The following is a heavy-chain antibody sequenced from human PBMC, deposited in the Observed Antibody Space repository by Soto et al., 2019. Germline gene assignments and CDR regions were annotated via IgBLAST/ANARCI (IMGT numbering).Heavy chain of an antibody. V-gene: IGHV3-15*07. Sequence: GGSLRLSCAASGFTFSNAWINWVRQAPGKGQEWVGRIKSKTDGGTTDFAAPVKGRFAISRDDSKNMVYLQMNSLKTEDTAVYYCTTDLYDYVWGSYRPFPFDPWGQGTLVTVSS. D-gene: IGHD3-16*02. CDR2: IKSKTDGGTT. CDR3: TTDLYDYVWGSYRPFPFDP. J-gene: IGHJ5*02. CDR1: GFTFSNAW.